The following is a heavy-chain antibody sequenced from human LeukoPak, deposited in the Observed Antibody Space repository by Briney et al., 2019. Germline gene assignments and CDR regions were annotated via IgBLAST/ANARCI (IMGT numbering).Heavy chain of an antibody. CDR2: ISGNGGST. CDR1: GFTFSSYA. V-gene: IGHV3-23*01. J-gene: IGHJ4*02. CDR3: AKGGLTSSGWYGY. D-gene: IGHD6-19*01. Sequence: GGSLRLSCAASGFTFSSYAMSWVRQAPGKGLEWVSAISGNGGSTYYADSVKGQFTISRDNSKNTLYLQMNSLRAEDTAVYYCAKGGLTSSGWYGYWGQGTLVTVSS.